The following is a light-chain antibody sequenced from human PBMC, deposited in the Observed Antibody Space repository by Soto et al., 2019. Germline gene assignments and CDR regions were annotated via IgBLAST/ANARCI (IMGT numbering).Light chain of an antibody. CDR2: WAS. Sequence: DIVMTQSPEYLAVSLGERATINCRSSQSILYSSNTKNLIAWYQQKPGQPPKLLIYWASTRQSGVPDRFSGSGSGRDFTLTISSLQAEDVAVYYRQQYYSPPRYTFGQGTRLGIK. CDR1: QSILYSSNTKNL. J-gene: IGKJ2*01. V-gene: IGKV4-1*01. CDR3: QQYYSPPRYT.